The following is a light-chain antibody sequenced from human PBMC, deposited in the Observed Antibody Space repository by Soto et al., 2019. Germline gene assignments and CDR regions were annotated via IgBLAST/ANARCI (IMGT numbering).Light chain of an antibody. CDR1: SSNIGGNS. CDR3: GSWDSILSAYV. J-gene: IGLJ1*01. Sequence: QSVLTQPPSVSAAPGQKVTISCSGSSSNIGGNSVSWYQQLPGTAPKLLIYDDNKRPSGIPDRFSGSKSGTSATLGITGFQTGDEADYYCGSWDSILSAYVFGTGTKVNGL. V-gene: IGLV1-51*01. CDR2: DDN.